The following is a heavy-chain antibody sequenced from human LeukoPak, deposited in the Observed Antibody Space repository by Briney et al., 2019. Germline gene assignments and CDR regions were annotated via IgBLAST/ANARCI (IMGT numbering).Heavy chain of an antibody. J-gene: IGHJ6*03. CDR2: INHSGST. Sequence: SETLSLTCAVYGGSVSGYYWSWLRQPPGKGLEWIGEINHSGSTNYNPSLKSRVTISVDTSKNQFSLKLSSVTAADTAVYYCARGPYQLLYPYYYYYYMDVWGKGTTVTVSS. CDR3: ARGPYQLLYPYYYYYYMDV. CDR1: GGSVSGYY. V-gene: IGHV4-34*01. D-gene: IGHD2-2*02.